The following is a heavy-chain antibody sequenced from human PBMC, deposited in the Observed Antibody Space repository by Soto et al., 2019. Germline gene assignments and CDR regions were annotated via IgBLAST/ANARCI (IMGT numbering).Heavy chain of an antibody. CDR1: GLTVSSTS. V-gene: IGHV3-53*02. J-gene: IGHJ5*02. D-gene: IGHD2-8*01. CDR2: IYSGGRT. CDR3: ARERDGHNPNWFDL. Sequence: EVQVVETGGGLIQPGGALRISCAVSGLTVSSTSRGWVSQPPGKGPGWVPDIYSGGRTCYAASVKGRFTISRDNSKSTLYLQMNSLRAEDTAVYYCARERDGHNPNWFDLWGQGTLVTVSS.